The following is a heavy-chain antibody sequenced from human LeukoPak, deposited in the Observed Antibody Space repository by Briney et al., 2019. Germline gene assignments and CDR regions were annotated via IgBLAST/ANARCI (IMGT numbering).Heavy chain of an antibody. CDR1: GFTFRGYA. D-gene: IGHD3-3*01. V-gene: IGHV3-23*01. CDR2: ISGSGGST. Sequence: GGSLRLSCAASGFTFRGYAMSWVRQAPGKGRERVSAISGSGGSTYYADSVKGRFTISRDNSKNTLYLQMNSLRAEDTAVYYCAKDLRAGYDFRSGYYAFDIWAQGTMVTVSS. J-gene: IGHJ3*02. CDR3: AKDLRAGYDFRSGYYAFDI.